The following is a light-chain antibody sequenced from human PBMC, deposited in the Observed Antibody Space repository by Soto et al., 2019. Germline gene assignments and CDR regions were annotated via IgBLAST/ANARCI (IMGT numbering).Light chain of an antibody. CDR3: SSYTSSNTLV. Sequence: QSVLTQPASVSGSPGQSITISCTGTSSDVGGSNHVSWYQQHPGKAPKLMIYDVSNRPSGVSNRFSGSKSGNTASLTISGLQAEDEADYYCSSYTSSNTLVFGGGTKLTVL. CDR1: SSDVGGSNH. CDR2: DVS. V-gene: IGLV2-14*01. J-gene: IGLJ2*01.